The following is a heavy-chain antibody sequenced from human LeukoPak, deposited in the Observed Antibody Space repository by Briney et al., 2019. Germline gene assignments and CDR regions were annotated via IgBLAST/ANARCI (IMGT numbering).Heavy chain of an antibody. CDR2: IDQDGTSK. CDR1: GFMLRSYW. D-gene: IGHD1-26*01. Sequence: GGSLRLSCAASGFMLRSYWMSWVRQAPGKGLEWVANIDQDGTSKYYVDSVKGRFTISRDDAKNSLYLQMNSLRAEDTAAYYCARDLFSGSYYEDFWGQGTLVTVSS. V-gene: IGHV3-7*01. J-gene: IGHJ4*02. CDR3: ARDLFSGSYYEDF.